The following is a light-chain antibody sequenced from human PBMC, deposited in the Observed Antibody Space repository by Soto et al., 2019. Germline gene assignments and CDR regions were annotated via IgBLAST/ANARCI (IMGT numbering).Light chain of an antibody. J-gene: IGKJ4*01. CDR1: QSVSSSY. Sequence: IVLTQSPGTLSLSTGERATLSCRPSQSVSSSYLAWYQQKPGQAPRLLIYGASSRATGIPDRFSGSGSGTYFTLTISRLEPEDFAVYYCQQYGSAPGLAFGGGTKVDIK. CDR3: QQYGSAPGLA. V-gene: IGKV3-20*01. CDR2: GAS.